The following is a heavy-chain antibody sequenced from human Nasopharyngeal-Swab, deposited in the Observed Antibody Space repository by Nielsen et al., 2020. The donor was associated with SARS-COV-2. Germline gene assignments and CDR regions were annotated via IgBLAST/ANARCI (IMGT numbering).Heavy chain of an antibody. CDR2: ISSTGAII. D-gene: IGHD2-21*01. J-gene: IGHJ5*02. CDR1: GFTFSDYY. Sequence: GESLKISCAASGFTFSDYYMSWIRQAPGKGLEWVSYISSTGAIIYYADSVKGRFTISRDNAKNSLYLQMNSLRAEDTAVYYCARDPSDVVSSIECFDPWGQGTLVTVSS. V-gene: IGHV3-11*04. CDR3: ARDPSDVVSSIECFDP.